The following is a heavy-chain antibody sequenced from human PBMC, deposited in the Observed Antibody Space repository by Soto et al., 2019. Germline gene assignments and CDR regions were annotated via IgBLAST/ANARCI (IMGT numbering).Heavy chain of an antibody. D-gene: IGHD3-3*01. CDR1: GYTFTSYG. Sequence: QVQLVQSGAEVKKPGASVMVSCKASGYTFTSYGISWIRQAPGQGLEWMGWINANNGNTDYAQKFQGRVTMTTDTTTSTAYMELRSLSSADTAVYYCATSNDSRFDPWGQGTLVSVSS. J-gene: IGHJ5*02. V-gene: IGHV1-18*04. CDR2: INANNGNT. CDR3: ATSNDSRFDP.